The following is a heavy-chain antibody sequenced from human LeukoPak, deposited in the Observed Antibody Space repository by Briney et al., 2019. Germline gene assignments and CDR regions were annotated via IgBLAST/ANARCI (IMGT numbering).Heavy chain of an antibody. Sequence: GGSLRLSCAASGFTFSSYWMSWVRQAPGKGLEWVANIKQDGSEKYYVDSVKGRFTISRDNAKNSLYLQMNSLRAEDTAVYYCARAVWGSYRYDPFDYWGQGTLVTVSS. CDR1: GFTFSSYW. J-gene: IGHJ4*02. V-gene: IGHV3-7*03. CDR3: ARAVWGSYRYDPFDY. D-gene: IGHD3-16*02. CDR2: IKQDGSEK.